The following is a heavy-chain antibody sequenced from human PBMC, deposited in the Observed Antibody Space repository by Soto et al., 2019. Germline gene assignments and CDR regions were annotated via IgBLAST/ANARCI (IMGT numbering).Heavy chain of an antibody. V-gene: IGHV1-69*01. Sequence: QVQLVQSGAEVKKPGSSVKISCKASGRIFSSFPTSWVRQVPGQGLEWMGGVISASGSVTYAPQFQGRVTITAVSSAVIGDLELTSLTSEDTDIYYCAKLGSRDGYDYVLDPWGPGTIVTVSS. D-gene: IGHD5-12*01. CDR2: VISASGSV. J-gene: IGHJ1*01. CDR3: AKLGSRDGYDYVLDP. CDR1: GRIFSSFP.